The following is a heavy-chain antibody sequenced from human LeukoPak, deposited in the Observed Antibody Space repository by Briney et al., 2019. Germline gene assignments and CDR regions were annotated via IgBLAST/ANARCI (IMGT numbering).Heavy chain of an antibody. CDR1: GGSISSYY. CDR3: ATPRGSGSPDAFDI. CDR2: TYYSGST. J-gene: IGHJ3*02. D-gene: IGHD3-10*01. Sequence: SETLSLTCTVSGGSISSYYWSWIRQPPGKGLEWIGYTYYSGSTNYNPSLKSRVTISVDTSKNQFSLKLSSVTAADTAVYYCATPRGSGSPDAFDIWGQGTMVTVSS. V-gene: IGHV4-59*08.